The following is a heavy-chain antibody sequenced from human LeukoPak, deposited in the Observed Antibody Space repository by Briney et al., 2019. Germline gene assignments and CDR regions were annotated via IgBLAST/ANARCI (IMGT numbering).Heavy chain of an antibody. CDR2: INPNTGGA. V-gene: IGHV1-2*04. Sequence: GASVKVSCKASGYTFADYFIHWVRQAPGQGRGWLGRINPNTGGAEYAPKFQGWVTMTRDTSISTAYVEVNRLISDDTAVYYCARDLTSTSHWEFDYWGQGTLVIVSS. CDR1: GYTFADYF. J-gene: IGHJ4*02. CDR3: ARDLTSTSHWEFDY. D-gene: IGHD1-26*01.